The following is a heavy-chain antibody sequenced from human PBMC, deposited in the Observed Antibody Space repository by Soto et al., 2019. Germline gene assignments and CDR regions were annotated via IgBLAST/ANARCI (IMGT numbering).Heavy chain of an antibody. CDR1: GYTFTSYD. CDR3: ARKSYSYGYLLGYYYYGMDV. CDR2: MNPNRGNT. J-gene: IGHJ6*02. Sequence: ASVKVSCKASGYTFTSYDINWVRQATGQGLEWMGWMNPNRGNTGYAQKFQGRVTMTRNTSISTAYMELSSLRSEDTAVYYCARKSYSYGYLLGYYYYGMDVWGQGTTVTVSS. D-gene: IGHD5-18*01. V-gene: IGHV1-8*01.